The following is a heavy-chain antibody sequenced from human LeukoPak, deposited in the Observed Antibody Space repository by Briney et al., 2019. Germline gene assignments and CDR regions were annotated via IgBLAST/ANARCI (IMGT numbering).Heavy chain of an antibody. CDR1: GGTFSSYA. CDR3: ARDQRTRYSSSWENWFDP. J-gene: IGHJ5*02. CDR2: IIPIFGTA. Sequence: SVKVSCKASGGTFSSYAISWVRQPPGQGLEWMGRIIPIFGTANYAQKFQGRVTITTDESTNTAYMELSSLRSEDTAAYYCARDQRTRYSSSWENWFDPWGQGTLVTVSS. D-gene: IGHD6-13*01. V-gene: IGHV1-69*05.